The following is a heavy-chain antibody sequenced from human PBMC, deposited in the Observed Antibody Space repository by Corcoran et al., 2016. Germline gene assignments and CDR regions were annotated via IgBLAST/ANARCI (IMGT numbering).Heavy chain of an antibody. D-gene: IGHD3-10*01. Sequence: QVQLQESGPGLVKPSETLSLTCTVSGGSISSYYWSWIRQPPGKGLEWIGYIYYSGSTNYNPSLKSRVTISVDTSKNQFSLKLSSVTAADTAVYYCARSKYVVGVRGVIMNYFDYWGQGTLVTVSS. V-gene: IGHV4-59*01. CDR2: IYYSGST. J-gene: IGHJ4*02. CDR1: GGSISSYY. CDR3: ARSKYVVGVRGVIMNYFDY.